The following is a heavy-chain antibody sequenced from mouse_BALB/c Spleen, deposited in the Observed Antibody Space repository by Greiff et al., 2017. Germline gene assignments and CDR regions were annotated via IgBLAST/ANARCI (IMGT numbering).Heavy chain of an antibody. J-gene: IGHJ2*01. CDR3: ARMAITTVVGDY. V-gene: IGHV8-11*01. D-gene: IGHD1-1*01. CDR1: GFSLSTYGIG. Sequence: QVTLKVSGPGILQPSQTLSLTCSFSGFSLSTYGIGVGWIRQPSGKGLEWLAHIWWNDNKYYNTALKSRLTISKDTSNNQVFLKIASVDTADTATYYCARMAITTVVGDYWGQGTTLTVSS. CDR2: IWWNDNK.